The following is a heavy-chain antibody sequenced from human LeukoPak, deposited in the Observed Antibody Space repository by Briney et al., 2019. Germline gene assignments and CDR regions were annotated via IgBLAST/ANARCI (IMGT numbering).Heavy chain of an antibody. CDR3: ARQYPTGYCSGGSCYSVDYYYYGMDV. D-gene: IGHD2-15*01. Sequence: GGSLRLSCAASGFTFSSYSMNWVRQVPGKGLEWVSYISTSSSTIYYADSVKGRFTISRDNAKNSLYLQMNSLRAEDTAVYYCARQYPTGYCSGGSCYSVDYYYYGMDVWGQGTTVTVSS. V-gene: IGHV3-48*01. CDR2: ISTSSSTI. J-gene: IGHJ6*02. CDR1: GFTFSSYS.